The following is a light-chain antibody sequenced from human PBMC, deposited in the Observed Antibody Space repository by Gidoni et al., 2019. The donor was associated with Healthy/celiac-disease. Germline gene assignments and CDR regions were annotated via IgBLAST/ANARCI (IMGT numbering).Light chain of an antibody. V-gene: IGKV3-11*01. Sequence: PATLSLSPGERATLSCRASQSVSSYLAWYQQKPGQAPRLLIYDASNRATGIPSRFSGSGSGTDFTLTISSLEPEDFAVYYCQQRSNWPPTFGQGTKVEIK. CDR1: QSVSSY. J-gene: IGKJ1*01. CDR3: QQRSNWPPT. CDR2: DAS.